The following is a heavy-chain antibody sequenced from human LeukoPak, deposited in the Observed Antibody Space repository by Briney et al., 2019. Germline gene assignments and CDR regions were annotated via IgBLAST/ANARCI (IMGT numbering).Heavy chain of an antibody. Sequence: SETLSLTCTVSGGSISSYYWSWIRQPAGKGLEWIGRIHTSGSTDYNPSFKSRVTMSVDTSKNQFSLKVRSVTAAATAVYYCAREGSATARPFVSNDYWGQGTLVTVSS. CDR2: IHTSGST. CDR3: AREGSATARPFVSNDY. D-gene: IGHD6-6*01. J-gene: IGHJ4*02. CDR1: GGSISSYY. V-gene: IGHV4-4*07.